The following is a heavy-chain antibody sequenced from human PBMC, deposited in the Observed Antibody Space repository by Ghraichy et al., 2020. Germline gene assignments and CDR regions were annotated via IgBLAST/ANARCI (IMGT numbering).Heavy chain of an antibody. Sequence: LTCAASGFTFSSYAMSWVRQAPGKGLEWVSAISGSGGSTYYADSVKGRFTISRDNSKNTLYLQMNSLRAEDTAVYYCAKDGQQLSGWFDPWGQGTLVTVSS. CDR2: ISGSGGST. V-gene: IGHV3-23*01. D-gene: IGHD6-13*01. J-gene: IGHJ5*02. CDR3: AKDGQQLSGWFDP. CDR1: GFTFSSYA.